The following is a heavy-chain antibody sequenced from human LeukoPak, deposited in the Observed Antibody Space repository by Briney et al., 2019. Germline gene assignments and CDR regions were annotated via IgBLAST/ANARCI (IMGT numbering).Heavy chain of an antibody. CDR1: GYSISSSNW. J-gene: IGHJ4*02. V-gene: IGHV4-28*01. CDR3: ARAENRIFDY. CDR2: IYYSGST. D-gene: IGHD1-14*01. Sequence: SETLSLTCAVSGYSISSSNWWGWIRQPPGKGLEWIGYIYYSGSTYYNPSLKSRVTMSVDTSKNQFSLKLSSVAAVDTAVYYCARAENRIFDYWGQGTLVTVSS.